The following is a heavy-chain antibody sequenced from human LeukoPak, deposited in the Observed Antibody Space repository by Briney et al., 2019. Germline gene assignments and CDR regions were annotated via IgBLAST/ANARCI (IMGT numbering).Heavy chain of an antibody. CDR3: ARVGGRYSPLGY. CDR2: IKQDGSEK. J-gene: IGHJ4*02. D-gene: IGHD3-16*02. CDR1: GFTFSSYW. Sequence: GGSLRLSCAASGFTFSSYWMSWVRQAPGKGLEWVANIKQDGSEKYYVDSAKGRFTISRDNDKNSLFLQMTSLRAEDTAVYYCARVGGRYSPLGYWGQGTLVTVSS. V-gene: IGHV3-7*01.